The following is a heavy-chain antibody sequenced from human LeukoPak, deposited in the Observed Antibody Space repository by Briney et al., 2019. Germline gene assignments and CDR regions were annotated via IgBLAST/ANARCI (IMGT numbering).Heavy chain of an antibody. V-gene: IGHV1-69*13. CDR2: IIPTFGTA. D-gene: IGHD3-22*01. CDR1: GGTFSSYA. Sequence: ASVKVSCKASGGTFSSYAISWVRQAPGQGLEWMGGIIPTFGTANYAQKFQGRVTVTADESTSTAYMELSSLRSEDTAVYYCARAYYYDSSGYHKDYYYYYYMDVWGKGTTVTISS. CDR3: ARAYYYDSSGYHKDYYYYYYMDV. J-gene: IGHJ6*03.